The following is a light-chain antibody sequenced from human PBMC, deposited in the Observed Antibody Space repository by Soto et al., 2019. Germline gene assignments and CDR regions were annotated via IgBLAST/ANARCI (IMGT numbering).Light chain of an antibody. CDR3: MQALQTPYT. CDR2: LGS. Sequence: DIVMTQSPLSLPVTPGEPASISCRSSQSLLHSNGYNYLDWYLQKPGQSPQLLIYLGSNRASGVPDRCSGSGSDTDFTLKISRVEAEDVGVYYCMQALQTPYTFGQGTKLEIK. V-gene: IGKV2-28*01. J-gene: IGKJ2*01. CDR1: QSLLHSNGYNY.